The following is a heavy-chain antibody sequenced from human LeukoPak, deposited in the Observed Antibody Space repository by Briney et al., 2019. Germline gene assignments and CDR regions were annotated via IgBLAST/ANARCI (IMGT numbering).Heavy chain of an antibody. D-gene: IGHD5-18*01. CDR3: ARGRDTALGT. CDR2: TYYRSKWVN. Sequence: SQTLSLTCAISGDSVSGNSATWNWIRQSPSRGLEWLGRTYYRSKWVNDYAVSVKSRVTISTDTSKNQVSLQLNSVTPEDTAVYYCARGRDTALGTWGQGTLVTVSS. CDR1: GDSVSGNSAT. J-gene: IGHJ4*02. V-gene: IGHV6-1*01.